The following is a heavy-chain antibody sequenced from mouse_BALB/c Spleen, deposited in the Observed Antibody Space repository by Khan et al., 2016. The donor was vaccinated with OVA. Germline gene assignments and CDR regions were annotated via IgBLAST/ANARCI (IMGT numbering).Heavy chain of an antibody. Sequence: VQLKESGPGLVKPSQSLSLTCTVNGYSITSNYAWNWIRQFPGNKLEWMGYISYSGSTNYNPSLKSRLSITRDTSKNQFFLLLHSVTTEDSATXDCARGNYYGYALDYWGQGTSVTVSS. CDR3: ARGNYYGYALDY. V-gene: IGHV3-2*02. D-gene: IGHD1-1*01. J-gene: IGHJ4*01. CDR2: ISYSGST. CDR1: GYSITSNYA.